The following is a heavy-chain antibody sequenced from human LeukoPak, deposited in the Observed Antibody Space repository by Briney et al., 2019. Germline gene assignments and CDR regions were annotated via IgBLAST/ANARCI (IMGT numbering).Heavy chain of an antibody. CDR3: ARHRDYYDT. CDR2: IYSTGSA. CDR1: GSSINNNF. V-gene: IGHV4-59*08. J-gene: IGHJ4*01. Sequence: SETLSLTCTVSGSSINNNFWAWIRQPPGKGLEWIGHIYSTGSANYNPSLKSRVLISGDTSKNQISLKLTSVTAADTAVYFCARHRDYYDTWGHGALVTVSS. D-gene: IGHD3-22*01.